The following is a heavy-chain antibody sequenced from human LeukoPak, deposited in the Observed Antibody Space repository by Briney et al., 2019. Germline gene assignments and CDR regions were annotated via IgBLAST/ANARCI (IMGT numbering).Heavy chain of an antibody. Sequence: PSETLSLTCTVSGGSISTYYWSWIRQPPGKGLEWIGYIYYSGSTNYNPSLKSRVTISVDTSKNQFSLKLSSVTAADTAVYYCAREKDYYDSSGYYDGFDLWGRGTLVTVSS. D-gene: IGHD3-22*01. CDR3: AREKDYYDSSGYYDGFDL. V-gene: IGHV4-59*01. CDR2: IYYSGST. CDR1: GGSISTYY. J-gene: IGHJ2*01.